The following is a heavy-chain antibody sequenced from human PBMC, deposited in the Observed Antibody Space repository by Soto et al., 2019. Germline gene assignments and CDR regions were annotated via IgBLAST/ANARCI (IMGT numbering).Heavy chain of an antibody. CDR3: ARGRLKLEGGVFDF. CDR1: NYTFTSYG. J-gene: IGHJ4*02. D-gene: IGHD3-3*01. V-gene: IGHV1-18*04. Sequence: QVQLVQSGAEVRKPGASVKVSCKASNYTFTSYGISWVRQAPGQGLEWMGRIIVYYGKTNYAQKFEDRVTMTTVTSTSIAFGELRRLRSDDTVVLYLARGRLKLEGGVFDFWGQGTLVTGSS. CDR2: IIVYYGKT.